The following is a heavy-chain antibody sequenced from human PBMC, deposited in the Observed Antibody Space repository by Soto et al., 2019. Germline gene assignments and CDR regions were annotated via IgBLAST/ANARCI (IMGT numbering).Heavy chain of an antibody. CDR1: GYTFTTYG. D-gene: IGHD3-22*01. CDR3: ARGPTDYYDNSGNCFLDY. CDR2: ISTYNGNT. V-gene: IGHV1-18*01. J-gene: IGHJ4*02. Sequence: QVQLVQSGAEVKKPGASVKVSCKASGYTFTTYGMSWVRQAPGQGLDWMGWISTYNGNTKYAERLQGRVTMTTDTTTSTAYMELRSLRSDDTAVYYCARGPTDYYDNSGNCFLDYWGQGTLVTVSS.